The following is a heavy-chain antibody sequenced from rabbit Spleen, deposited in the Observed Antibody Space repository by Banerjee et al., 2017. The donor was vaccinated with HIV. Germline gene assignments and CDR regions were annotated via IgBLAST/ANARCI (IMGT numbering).Heavy chain of an antibody. CDR2: IYVGSSGST. Sequence: QSLEESGGDLVKPGASLTLTCTASGFSFSSSYWICWVRQAPGKGLEWIACIYVGSSGSTYYASWAKGRFTISKTSSTTVTLQMTSLTAADTATYFCARDLVAVIGWNFNLWGQGTLVTVS. J-gene: IGHJ4*01. CDR3: ARDLVAVIGWNFNL. D-gene: IGHD1-1*01. V-gene: IGHV1S40*01. CDR1: GFSFSSSYW.